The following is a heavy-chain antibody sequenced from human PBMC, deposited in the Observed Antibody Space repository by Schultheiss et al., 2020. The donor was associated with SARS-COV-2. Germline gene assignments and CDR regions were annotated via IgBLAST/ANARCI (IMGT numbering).Heavy chain of an antibody. V-gene: IGHV4-39*01. CDR1: GGSISSYY. J-gene: IGHJ6*02. D-gene: IGHD6-13*01. Sequence: SETLSLTCTVSGGSISSYYWGWIRQPPGKGLEWIGSIYYSGSTYYNPSLKSRVTISVDTSKNQFSLKLSSVTAADTAVYYCARTPSAAGYDYYYYYYGMDVWGQGTTVTVSS. CDR3: ARTPSAAGYDYYYYYYGMDV. CDR2: IYYSGST.